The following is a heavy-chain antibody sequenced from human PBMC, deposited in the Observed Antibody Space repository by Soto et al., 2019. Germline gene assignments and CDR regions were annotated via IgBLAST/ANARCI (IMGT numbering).Heavy chain of an antibody. CDR2: INHSGST. CDR3: ARTLNWNHVLDY. Sequence: SQTLSLTSAVDGGSFSGYYCTWIRQPQGTGLEWIGEINHSGSTNYNPSLKSRVTISVDTSKNQFSLKLTSVTAADTAVYYCARTLNWNHVLDYWGKGTLVTVSS. CDR1: GGSFSGYY. D-gene: IGHD1-1*01. V-gene: IGHV4-34*01. J-gene: IGHJ4*02.